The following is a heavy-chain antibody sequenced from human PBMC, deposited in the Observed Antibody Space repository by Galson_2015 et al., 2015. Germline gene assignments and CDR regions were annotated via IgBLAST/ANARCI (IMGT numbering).Heavy chain of an antibody. CDR2: IYSGGST. CDR3: AREKVEYYDILTGYYLWYYFDY. V-gene: IGHV3-53*01. Sequence: SLRLSCAASGFTVSSNYMSWVRQAPGKGLEWVSVIYSGGSTYYADSVKGRFTISRDNSKNTLYLQMNSLRAEDTAVYYCAREKVEYYDILTGYYLWYYFDYWGQGTLVTVSS. CDR1: GFTVSSNY. D-gene: IGHD3-9*01. J-gene: IGHJ4*02.